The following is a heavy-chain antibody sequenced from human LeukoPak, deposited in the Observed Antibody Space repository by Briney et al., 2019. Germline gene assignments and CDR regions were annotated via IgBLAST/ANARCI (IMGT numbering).Heavy chain of an antibody. Sequence: SETLSLTCAVYGGSFSGYYWSWIRQSPGKGLEWIGEINHSGSTNYSPSLKSRVTISVDTSKNQFSLKLSSVTAADTAVYYCARARGDYDFWSGYYYYYYYGMDVWGQGTTVTVSS. D-gene: IGHD3-3*01. CDR2: INHSGST. J-gene: IGHJ6*02. CDR3: ARARGDYDFWSGYYYYYYYGMDV. CDR1: GGSFSGYY. V-gene: IGHV4-34*01.